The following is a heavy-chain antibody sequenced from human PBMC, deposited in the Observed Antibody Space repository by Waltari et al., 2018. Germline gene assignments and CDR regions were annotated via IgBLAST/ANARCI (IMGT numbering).Heavy chain of an antibody. CDR3: AKDLVTMVQGVIDP. Sequence: QVQLVESGGGVVQPGRSLRLSCAASGFTFSSYGMHWVRQAPGKGLEWVAVISYDGSNKYYADSVKGRFTISRDNSKNTLYLQMNSLRAEDTAVYYCAKDLVTMVQGVIDPWGQGTLVTVSS. V-gene: IGHV3-30*18. CDR2: ISYDGSNK. D-gene: IGHD3-10*01. J-gene: IGHJ5*02. CDR1: GFTFSSYG.